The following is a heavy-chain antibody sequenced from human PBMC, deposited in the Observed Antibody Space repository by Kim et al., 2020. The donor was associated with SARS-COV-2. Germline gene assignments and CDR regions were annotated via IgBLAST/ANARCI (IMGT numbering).Heavy chain of an antibody. V-gene: IGHV1-2*06. Sequence: ASVKVSCKASGYTFTGYYMHWVRQAPGQGLEWMGRINPISGGTNYAQKLQGRVTMTRDTSISTAYMELSRLRSDDTAVYYCARDYEYSSPGYYYYYYYGMDVWGQGTTVTVSS. CDR3: ARDYEYSSPGYYYYYYYGMDV. J-gene: IGHJ6*02. D-gene: IGHD6-6*01. CDR2: INPISGGT. CDR1: GYTFTGYY.